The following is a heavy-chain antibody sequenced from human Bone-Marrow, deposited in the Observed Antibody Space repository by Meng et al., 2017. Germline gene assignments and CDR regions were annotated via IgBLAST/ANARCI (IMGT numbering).Heavy chain of an antibody. CDR2: INHSGST. CDR3: ARSREYITMVRGVIITYNWFDP. J-gene: IGHJ5*02. Sequence: SETLSLTCVVSGGSFSDYYWSWIRQPPGKGLEWIGEINHSGSTNYNPSLESRVTISVDKSKNQFSLKLSSVTAADTAVYYCARSREYITMVRGVIITYNWFDPWGQGTLVTVSS. CDR1: GGSFSDYY. V-gene: IGHV4-34*01. D-gene: IGHD3-10*01.